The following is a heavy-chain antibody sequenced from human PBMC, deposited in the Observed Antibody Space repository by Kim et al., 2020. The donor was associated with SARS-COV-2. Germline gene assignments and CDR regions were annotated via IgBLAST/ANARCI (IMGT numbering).Heavy chain of an antibody. CDR3: ARAGSGIAAADY. CDR1: GGSISSYY. V-gene: IGHV4-59*01. CDR2: IYYNGST. D-gene: IGHD6-13*01. Sequence: SETLSLTCTVSGGSISSYYWSWIRQPPGKGLEWIGYIYYNGSTNYNPSLKSRVTISVDTSKNPFSLKLTSVTAADTAVYYCARAGSGIAAADYWGQGTLVSVSS. J-gene: IGHJ4*02.